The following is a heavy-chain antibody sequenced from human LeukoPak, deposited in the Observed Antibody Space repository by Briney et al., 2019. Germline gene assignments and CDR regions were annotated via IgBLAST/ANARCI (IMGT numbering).Heavy chain of an antibody. CDR3: TPSIAVAGSLDC. J-gene: IGHJ4*02. CDR1: GFTFSNVW. Sequence: PGGSLRLSCAASGFTFSNVWMSWVRQAPGKGLEWVGRIKSKTDGGTTDYAAPVKGRFTISRDDSKNTLNLQMNSLKTEDKAVYYCTPSIAVAGSLDCWGQGTLVTVSS. CDR2: IKSKTDGGTT. V-gene: IGHV3-15*01. D-gene: IGHD6-19*01.